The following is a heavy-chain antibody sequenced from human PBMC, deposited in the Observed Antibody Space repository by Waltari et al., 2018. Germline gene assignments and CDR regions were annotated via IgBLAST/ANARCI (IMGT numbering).Heavy chain of an antibody. D-gene: IGHD3-9*01. V-gene: IGHV3-30*18. J-gene: IGHJ6*02. CDR1: GFSFRSYG. CDR2: ISVHGGNI. Sequence: QVKLVESGGGVVQPGRSLRLSCAASGFSFRSYGMHWVRQAPGNGLVGVAVISVHGGNIYYADSVKGRVTISRDNSKNTLYLQMNSLRAEDTAVYYCAKGQYFDWRMDVWGQGTTVTVSS. CDR3: AKGQYFDWRMDV.